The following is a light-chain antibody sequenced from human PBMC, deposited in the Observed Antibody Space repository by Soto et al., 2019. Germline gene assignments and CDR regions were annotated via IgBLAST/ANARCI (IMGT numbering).Light chain of an antibody. V-gene: IGKV3-11*01. Sequence: EIVLTQSPATLSLSPGERATLSCRASQSISIYLAWYQQKPDQAPRLLIYDASNRATGIPARFSGSVFGTDFTLTLSSLEPEDFAVYYCHQSSTWPFNFGLGTKVDIK. CDR3: HQSSTWPFN. J-gene: IGKJ3*01. CDR1: QSISIY. CDR2: DAS.